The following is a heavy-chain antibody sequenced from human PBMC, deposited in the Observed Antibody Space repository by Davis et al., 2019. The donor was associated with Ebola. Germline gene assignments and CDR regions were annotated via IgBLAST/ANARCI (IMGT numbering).Heavy chain of an antibody. D-gene: IGHD3-10*01. CDR3: ARESSMVQGVIITYYYYGMDV. J-gene: IGHJ6*02. CDR1: GYTFTSYY. V-gene: IGHV1-46*01. CDR2: INPSGGST. Sequence: AASVKVSCKASGYTFTSYYMHWVRQAPGQGLEWMGIINPSGGSTSYAQKFQGRVTMTRDTSTSTAYMELSSLRSEDTAVYYCARESSMVQGVIITYYYYGMDVWGQGTTVTVSS.